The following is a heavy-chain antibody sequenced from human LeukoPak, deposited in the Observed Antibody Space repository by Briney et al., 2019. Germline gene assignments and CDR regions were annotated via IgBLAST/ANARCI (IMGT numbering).Heavy chain of an antibody. D-gene: IGHD3-22*01. Sequence: IYYSGNTNYNPSLKSRVTISVDTSKNQFSLKLSSVTAADTAVYYCARRITMIVVVIPRFGYFDYWGQGTLVTVSS. V-gene: IGHV4-59*12. CDR2: IYYSGNT. CDR3: ARRITMIVVVIPRFGYFDY. J-gene: IGHJ4*02.